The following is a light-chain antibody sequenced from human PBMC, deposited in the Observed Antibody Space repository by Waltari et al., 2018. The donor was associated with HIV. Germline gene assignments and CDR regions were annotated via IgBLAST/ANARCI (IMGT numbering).Light chain of an antibody. CDR2: DTS. CDR3: LLSYGGPRV. CDR1: TGAVTSGHS. J-gene: IGLJ2*01. V-gene: IGLV7-46*01. Sequence: QPVVTQEPSLTVSPGGTVTLTCGSSTGAVTSGHSPYWFQQRPGQAPRTLIHDTSNKHSWTPARFSGSLLGGKAALTLSGAQPEDEAEYYCLLSYGGPRVFGGGTKLTVL.